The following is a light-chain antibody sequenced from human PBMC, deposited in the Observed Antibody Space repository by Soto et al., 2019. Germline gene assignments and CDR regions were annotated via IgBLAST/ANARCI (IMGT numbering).Light chain of an antibody. CDR3: ALYVGSGIRV. V-gene: IGLV8-61*01. CDR2: NTN. J-gene: IGLJ2*01. CDR1: SGSVSTSHY. Sequence: QAVVTQEPSFSVSPGGTVTLTCGLSSGSVSTSHYPTWFQQTPGQPPRTLIFNTNSRSSGVPHRFSGSILGNKAALTITGAQADDDADYFCALYVGSGIRVFGGGTKVTVL.